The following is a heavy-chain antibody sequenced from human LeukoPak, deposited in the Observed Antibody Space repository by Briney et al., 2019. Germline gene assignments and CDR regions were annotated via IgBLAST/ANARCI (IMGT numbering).Heavy chain of an antibody. D-gene: IGHD3-16*01. V-gene: IGHV3-48*03. CDR3: KGFIPYGMDV. Sequence: PGGSLRLSCAASGFTFSSYEMNWVRQAPGKGLEWVSYIRGNGSTKYYADSVKGRFTISRDNAKNSLYLQMNSLRAEDTAVYYCKGFIPYGMDVWGQGTTVTVSS. CDR1: GFTFSSYE. J-gene: IGHJ6*02. CDR2: IRGNGSTK.